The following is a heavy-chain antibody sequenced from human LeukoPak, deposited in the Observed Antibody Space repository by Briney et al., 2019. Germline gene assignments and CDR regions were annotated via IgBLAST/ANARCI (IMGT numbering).Heavy chain of an antibody. Sequence: PGGSLRLSCAASGFTVSSNYMNWVRQAPGKGLEWVSVIYSGGSTYYADSVKGRFTISRDNSKNTLYLQMNSLRAEDTAVYYCARDQEQQLLDYYYYYGMDVWGQGTTVTVSS. J-gene: IGHJ6*02. D-gene: IGHD6-13*01. CDR2: IYSGGST. V-gene: IGHV3-66*01. CDR1: GFTVSSNY. CDR3: ARDQEQQLLDYYYYYGMDV.